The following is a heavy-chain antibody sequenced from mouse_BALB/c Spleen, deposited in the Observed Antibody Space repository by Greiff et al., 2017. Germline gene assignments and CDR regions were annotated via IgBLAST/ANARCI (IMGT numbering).Heavy chain of an antibody. CDR3: ARRGNYGYYAMDY. Sequence: VQLQQSGPGLVKPSQSLSLTCTVTGYSITSDYAWNWIRQFPGNKLEWMGYISYSGSTSYNPSLKSRISITRDTSKNQFFLQLNSVTTEDTATYYCARRGNYGYYAMDYWGQGTSVTVSS. D-gene: IGHD2-1*01. J-gene: IGHJ4*01. V-gene: IGHV3-2*02. CDR1: GYSITSDYA. CDR2: ISYSGST.